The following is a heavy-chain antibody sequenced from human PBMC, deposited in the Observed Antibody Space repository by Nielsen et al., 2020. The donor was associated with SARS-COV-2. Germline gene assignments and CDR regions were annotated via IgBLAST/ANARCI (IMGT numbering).Heavy chain of an antibody. CDR2: ISYGGSNK. Sequence: WIRQPPGKGLEWVAVISYGGSNKYYADSVKGRFTISRDNSKNTLYLQMNSLRAEDTAVYYCTKDHYDILTGYMDVFDIWGQGTMVTVSS. D-gene: IGHD3-9*01. V-gene: IGHV3-30*18. J-gene: IGHJ3*02. CDR3: TKDHYDILTGYMDVFDI.